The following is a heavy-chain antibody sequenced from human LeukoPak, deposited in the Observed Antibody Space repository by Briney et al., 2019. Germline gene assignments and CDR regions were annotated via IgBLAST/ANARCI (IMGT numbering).Heavy chain of an antibody. CDR1: GFTFSSHA. D-gene: IGHD4-17*01. CDR2: ISDSGGST. CDR3: AKDRYGDYVGFSY. V-gene: IGHV3-23*01. Sequence: PGGSLRLSCAASGFTFSSHAMSWVRQAPGEGLEWVSAISDSGGSTYYADSVKGRFTISRDNSKNTLYLQMNSLRAEDTAVYYCAKDRYGDYVGFSYWGQGTLVTVSS. J-gene: IGHJ4*02.